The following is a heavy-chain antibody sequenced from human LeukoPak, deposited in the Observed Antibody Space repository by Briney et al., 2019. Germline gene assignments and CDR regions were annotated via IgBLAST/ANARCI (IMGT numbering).Heavy chain of an antibody. J-gene: IGHJ4*02. V-gene: IGHV4-59*08. Sequence: SETLSLTCTVSGGSINSYYWSWIRQPPGKGLEWIGYIYYSGSTNYNPSLKSRVTISLDTSKNQFSLKLSSVTAADTAVYYCATQARIVGATGYFDYWGQGTLVTVSS. D-gene: IGHD1-26*01. CDR3: ATQARIVGATGYFDY. CDR2: IYYSGST. CDR1: GGSINSYY.